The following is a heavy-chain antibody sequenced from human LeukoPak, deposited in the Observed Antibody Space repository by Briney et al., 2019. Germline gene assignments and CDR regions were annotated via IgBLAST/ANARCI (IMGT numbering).Heavy chain of an antibody. CDR2: INHSGST. CDR1: GGSFSGYY. D-gene: IGHD6-19*01. CDR3: ARGIAVAGTSSFFFDY. V-gene: IGHV4-34*01. Sequence: PSETLSLTXAVYGGSFSGYYWSWIRQPPGKGLEWIGEINHSGSTNYNPSLKSRVTISVDTSKNQFSLKLSSVTAADTAVYYCARGIAVAGTSSFFFDYWGQGTLVTVSS. J-gene: IGHJ4*02.